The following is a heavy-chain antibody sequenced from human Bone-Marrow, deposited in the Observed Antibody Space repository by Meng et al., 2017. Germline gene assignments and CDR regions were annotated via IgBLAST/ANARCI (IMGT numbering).Heavy chain of an antibody. J-gene: IGHJ5*02. CDR1: GASVSSGYW. V-gene: IGHV4-4*02. CDR3: ARAKRIYSGYGWWFDP. CDR2: FHHSGTT. D-gene: IGHD5-12*01. Sequence: QVQLQESGPGLGKPSGTLALPCGVSGASVSSGYWWTWVRQPPGKGLEWIGEFHHSGTTNYNPSLRSRVTISVDTSKNQFSLRLTSVTAADTAVYYCARAKRIYSGYGWWFDPWGQGTLVTVSS.